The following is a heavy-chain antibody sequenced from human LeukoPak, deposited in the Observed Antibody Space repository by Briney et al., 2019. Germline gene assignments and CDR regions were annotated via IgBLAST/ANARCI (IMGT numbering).Heavy chain of an antibody. Sequence: GSLRLSCAASGFTFSSYSMNWVRQAPGKGLEWIGSINYSGRTYYNPSLKSRLTMSVDTAKRQFSLKLISVTAADTALYYCARDIDDVGALLDFWGQGALVTVSS. V-gene: IGHV4-39*07. CDR2: INYSGRT. D-gene: IGHD1-26*01. CDR3: ARDIDDVGALLDF. J-gene: IGHJ4*02. CDR1: GFTFSSYS.